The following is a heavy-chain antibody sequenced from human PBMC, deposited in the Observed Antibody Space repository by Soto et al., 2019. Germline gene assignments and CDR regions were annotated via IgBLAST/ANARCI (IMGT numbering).Heavy chain of an antibody. CDR3: ARVVDTAMVTGSWFDP. J-gene: IGHJ5*02. CDR2: IIPIFGTA. CDR1: GGTFSSYA. V-gene: IGHV1-69*06. Sequence: QVQLVQSGAEVKKAGSSVKVSCKASGGTFSSYAISWVRQAPGQGLEWMGGIIPIFGTANYAQKFQGRVTITADKSTSTAYMELSSLRSEDTAVYYCARVVDTAMVTGSWFDPWGQGTLVTVSS. D-gene: IGHD5-18*01.